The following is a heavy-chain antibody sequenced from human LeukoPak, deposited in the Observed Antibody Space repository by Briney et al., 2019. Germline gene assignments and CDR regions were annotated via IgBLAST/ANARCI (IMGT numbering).Heavy chain of an antibody. J-gene: IGHJ4*02. D-gene: IGHD3-10*01. Sequence: PGGSLRLSCAASGFTFSSYGMHWVRQAPGKGLEWVAVISYDGSKKDYADSVKGRFTISRDSSKNTVYLQMNSLRTEDTAFYYCARDLSGSYSVDYWGQGTLVTVSS. CDR2: ISYDGSKK. CDR1: GFTFSSYG. CDR3: ARDLSGSYSVDY. V-gene: IGHV3-30*03.